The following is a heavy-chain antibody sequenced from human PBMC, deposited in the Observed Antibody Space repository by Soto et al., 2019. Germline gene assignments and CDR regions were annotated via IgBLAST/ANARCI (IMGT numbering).Heavy chain of an antibody. CDR3: ARDGFTVISSGSFDY. V-gene: IGHV1-18*04. D-gene: IGHD1-26*01. J-gene: IGHJ4*02. CDR1: GYTFSSYG. Sequence: VQLVQSGAEVRKPGASVKVSCKASGYTFSSYGISWVRQAPGKGLAWMGWISAGKGDTNYAQKFQGRVSMTTDTLTSTAYMELRSLTSAVTAVYYCARDGFTVISSGSFDYWGQGTLVTVSS. CDR2: ISAGKGDT.